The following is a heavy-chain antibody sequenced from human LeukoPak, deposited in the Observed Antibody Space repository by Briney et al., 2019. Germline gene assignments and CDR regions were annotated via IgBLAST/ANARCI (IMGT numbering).Heavy chain of an antibody. CDR1: GFTFTGYS. V-gene: IGHV3-21*01. J-gene: IGHJ3*02. Sequence: PGGSLRLFCVVSGFTFTGYSMNWVGQAPGKGLVWVSSISSSSSHIFYADSVKGRFTISRDNARNALDLQMNSLRAEDAAVYYCARSVMTGSTTRAFDMWGQGTMVTVSS. CDR2: ISSSSSHI. CDR3: ARSVMTGSTTRAFDM. D-gene: IGHD2/OR15-2a*01.